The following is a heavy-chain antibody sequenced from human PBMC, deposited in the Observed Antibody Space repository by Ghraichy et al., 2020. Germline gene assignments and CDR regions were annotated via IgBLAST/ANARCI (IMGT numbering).Heavy chain of an antibody. CDR3: ARESCSSISCYTDY. J-gene: IGHJ4*02. CDR2: ISSGTTRTI. Sequence: GESLNISCAASGFTFSSFGLNWVRQAPGKGLECVSYISSGTTRTIYYADAVKGRFTISRDNAKNSLYLQMNSLRDDDTAVYYCARESCSSISCYTDYWGQGTQVTGSS. D-gene: IGHD2-2*02. V-gene: IGHV3-48*02. CDR1: GFTFSSFG.